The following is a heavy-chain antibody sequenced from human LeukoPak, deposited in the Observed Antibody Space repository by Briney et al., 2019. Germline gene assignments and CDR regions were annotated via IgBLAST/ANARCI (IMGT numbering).Heavy chain of an antibody. CDR3: ARMEWLLHGLFDY. CDR2: INPNSGGT. J-gene: IGHJ4*02. CDR1: GYTFTGYY. D-gene: IGHD3-3*01. Sequence: ASVKVSCKASGYTFTGYYMHWVRQAPGQGLEWMGWINPNSGGTNYAQKFQGRVTMTRGTSISTAYMELSRLRSDDTAVYYCARMEWLLHGLFDYWGQGTLVTVSS. V-gene: IGHV1-2*02.